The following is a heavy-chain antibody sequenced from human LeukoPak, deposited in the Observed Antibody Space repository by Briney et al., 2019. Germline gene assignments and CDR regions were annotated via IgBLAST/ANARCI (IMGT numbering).Heavy chain of an antibody. V-gene: IGHV3-11*06. CDR1: GFTFSDYY. Sequence: GGSLRLSCAASGFTFSDYYMTWIRQAPGKGLEWVSSISSSSSYIYYADSVKGRFTISRDNAKNSLYLQMNSLRAEDTAVYYCARDGTHSGYDYDYWGQGTLVTVSS. CDR2: ISSSSSYI. CDR3: ARDGTHSGYDYDY. D-gene: IGHD5-12*01. J-gene: IGHJ4*02.